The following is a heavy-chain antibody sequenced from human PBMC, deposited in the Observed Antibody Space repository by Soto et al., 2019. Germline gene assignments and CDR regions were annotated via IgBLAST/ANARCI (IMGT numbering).Heavy chain of an antibody. V-gene: IGHV1-18*04. CDR1: GYTFTNYG. CDR3: ARGPRYCSTTTCFSGVTWFDP. Sequence: QVPLVQSGAEVKKPGASVKVSCKASGYTFTNYGISWVRQAPGQGLEWMGWISSYNGNTNYAQKVQGRVTLTTDSSTSTTYMELRSLRSDDTAVYYCARGPRYCSTTTCFSGVTWFDPWGQGTLVTVSS. CDR2: ISSYNGNT. D-gene: IGHD2-2*01. J-gene: IGHJ5*02.